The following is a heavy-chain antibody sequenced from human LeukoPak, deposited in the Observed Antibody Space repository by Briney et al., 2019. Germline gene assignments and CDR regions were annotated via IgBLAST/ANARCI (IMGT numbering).Heavy chain of an antibody. CDR1: GYTFTGYY. D-gene: IGHD2-2*02. CDR2: INPNSGGT. V-gene: IGHV1-2*02. Sequence: ASVKVSCKASGYTFTGYYMHRVRLSPGQGLEWMGWINPNSGGTNYAQKFQGRVTMTRDTSISTAYMELSRLRSDDTAVYYCARDIVVVPAAIRNDPFDIWGQGTMVTVSS. CDR3: ARDIVVVPAAIRNDPFDI. J-gene: IGHJ3*02.